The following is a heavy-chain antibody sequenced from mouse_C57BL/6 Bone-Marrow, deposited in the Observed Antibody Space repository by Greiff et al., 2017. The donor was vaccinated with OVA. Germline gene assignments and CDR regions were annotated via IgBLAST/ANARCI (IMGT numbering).Heavy chain of an antibody. Sequence: EVQVVESGDELVRPGASVKLSCTASGFNIKDDYMHWVKQRPEQGLEWIGWIDPENGDTEYASKFQGKATITADTSSNTAYLQLSSLTSEDTAVYYCTTHGFDYWGQGTTLTVSS. CDR2: IDPENGDT. CDR1: GFNIKDDY. CDR3: TTHGFDY. J-gene: IGHJ2*01. D-gene: IGHD1-1*01. V-gene: IGHV14-4*01.